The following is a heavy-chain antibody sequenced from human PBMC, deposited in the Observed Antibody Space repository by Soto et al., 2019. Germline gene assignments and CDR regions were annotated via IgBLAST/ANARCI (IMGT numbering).Heavy chain of an antibody. D-gene: IGHD3-9*01. J-gene: IGHJ6*02. CDR2: INPNSGDT. CDR3: ARDARGTRGFDEMDI. V-gene: IGHV1-2*02. Sequence: ASVKVSCKASGYIFTGYHIHWVRQAPGRGLEWMGWINPNSGDTEYAQNFQGRVTMTRDASFNLVYMEMSGLMSDDTAVYYCARDARGTRGFDEMDIWGQGTTVTVSS. CDR1: GYIFTGYH.